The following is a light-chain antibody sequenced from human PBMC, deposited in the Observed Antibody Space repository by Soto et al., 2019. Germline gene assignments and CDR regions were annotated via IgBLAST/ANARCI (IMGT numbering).Light chain of an antibody. CDR2: AAS. J-gene: IGKJ1*01. Sequence: TQMTQSPSSLAASTGDRVTITCRASQGISSYLAWYQQKPGKAPKLLIYAASTLQSGVPSRFSGSGSGTDFTLTISCLQSEDFATYYCQQYYSYPRTFGQGTKGDIK. CDR1: QGISSY. V-gene: IGKV1-8*01. CDR3: QQYYSYPRT.